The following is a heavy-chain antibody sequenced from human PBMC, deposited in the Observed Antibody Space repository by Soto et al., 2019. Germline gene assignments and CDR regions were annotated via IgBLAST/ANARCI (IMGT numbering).Heavy chain of an antibody. V-gene: IGHV3-23*01. CDR2: ISVSGDNT. Sequence: EVQLLESGGGLVQPGGSLRLSCAASGFTFSTYQMSWVRQAPGKGLEWGSFISVSGDNTHYADSVKGRFTISRDNSKNTLYLQVDSLRAEDTAVYYCVKGGWLDYWGQGTLVTVSS. J-gene: IGHJ4*02. CDR3: VKGGWLDY. CDR1: GFTFSTYQ. D-gene: IGHD2-15*01.